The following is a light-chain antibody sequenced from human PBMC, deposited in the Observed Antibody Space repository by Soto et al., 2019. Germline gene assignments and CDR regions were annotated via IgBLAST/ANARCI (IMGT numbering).Light chain of an antibody. V-gene: IGLV1-51*01. J-gene: IGLJ2*01. CDR2: DNS. Sequence: QSALTQPPSVSAAPGQKVTISCSGSSSNIGNNYVSWYQQLPGTAPKLLIYDNSERPSGIPDRFSGSKSGTSATLGITGLQTGDEADYYCGTWDTSLSPTVVFGGGTKLTVL. CDR3: GTWDTSLSPTVV. CDR1: SSNIGNNY.